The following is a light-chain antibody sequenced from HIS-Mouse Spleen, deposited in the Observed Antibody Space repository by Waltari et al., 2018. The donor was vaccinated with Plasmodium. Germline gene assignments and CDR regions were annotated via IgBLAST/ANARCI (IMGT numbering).Light chain of an antibody. J-gene: IGLJ2*01. Sequence: QSALPPPASVSGSPGQSIPLSCPGTSSDVGGYNYVPWYQQHPGKAPKLMIYDVSNRPSGVSNRFSGSKSGNTASLTISGLQAEDEADYYCSSYTSSSTLVFGGGTKLTVL. CDR1: SSDVGGYNY. CDR3: SSYTSSSTLV. V-gene: IGLV2-14*03. CDR2: DVS.